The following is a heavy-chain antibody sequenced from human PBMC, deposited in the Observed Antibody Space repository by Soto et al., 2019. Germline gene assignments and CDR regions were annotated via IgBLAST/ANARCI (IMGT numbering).Heavy chain of an antibody. CDR1: GYTFTSYA. CDR2: INAGNGKT. Sequence: ASVKVSCKASGYTFTSYAMHWVRQAPGQRLEWMGWINAGNGKTKYSQKFQGSVTITRDTSASTAYMELSSLRSEETAVYYCARLAARPRGFDPWGQGTLVTVSS. J-gene: IGHJ5*02. D-gene: IGHD6-6*01. CDR3: ARLAARPRGFDP. V-gene: IGHV1-3*01.